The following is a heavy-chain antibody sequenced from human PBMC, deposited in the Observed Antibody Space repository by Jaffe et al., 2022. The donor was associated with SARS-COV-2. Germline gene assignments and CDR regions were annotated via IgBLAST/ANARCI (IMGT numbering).Heavy chain of an antibody. Sequence: QVTLKESGPVLVKPTETLTLTCTVSGFSLSNARMGVSWIRQPPGKALEWLAHIFSNDEKSYSTSLKSRLTISKDTSKSQVVLTMTNMDPVDTATYYCARISELVGAWFDYWGQGTLVTVSS. D-gene: IGHD1-26*01. CDR3: ARISELVGAWFDY. V-gene: IGHV2-26*01. CDR2: IFSNDEK. CDR1: GFSLSNARMG. J-gene: IGHJ4*02.